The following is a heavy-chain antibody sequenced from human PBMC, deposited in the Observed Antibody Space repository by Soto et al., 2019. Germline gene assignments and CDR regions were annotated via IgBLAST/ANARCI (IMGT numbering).Heavy chain of an antibody. Sequence: QIPLVQSGGEVKKPGASVKVSCKASGYTFTSYGISWVRQAPGQGLEWMGWISIYNGNTNYAEKFQGRVTMTTDTSTSTAYMELGSLRSDDTAVYYCARRFGYSTSYDSYYLDVWGKGTPVTVSS. J-gene: IGHJ6*03. CDR3: ARRFGYSTSYDSYYLDV. CDR2: ISIYNGNT. D-gene: IGHD6-13*01. V-gene: IGHV1-18*01. CDR1: GYTFTSYG.